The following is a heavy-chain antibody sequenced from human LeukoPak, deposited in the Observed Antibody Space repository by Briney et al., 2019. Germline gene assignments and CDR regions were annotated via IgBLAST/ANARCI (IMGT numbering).Heavy chain of an antibody. CDR1: GFTFTDYW. CDR2: IIADGRMT. Sequence: PGGSLRLSCAASGFTFTDYWMHWVRQAPGKGLVWVSRIIADGRMTDTEGSVKGRFTVSRDNAKNTLYLQMNRVRVEDTAVYYCARGGFTYGPATLGALDIWGQGTMVPVSS. D-gene: IGHD5-18*01. V-gene: IGHV3-74*01. CDR3: ARGGFTYGPATLGALDI. J-gene: IGHJ3*02.